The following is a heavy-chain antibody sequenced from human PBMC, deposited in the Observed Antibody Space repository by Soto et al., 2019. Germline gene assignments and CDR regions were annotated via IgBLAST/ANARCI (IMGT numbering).Heavy chain of an antibody. J-gene: IGHJ6*02. D-gene: IGHD2-2*01. CDR1: GYTFTSYG. CDR2: ISAYNGNT. Sequence: GASVKVSCKASGYTFTSYGISWVRQAPGQGLEWMGWISAYNGNTNYAQKLQGRVTMTTDTSTSTAYMELRSLRSDDTAVYYCARYLGVVPAAMMYYGMDVWGQGTTVTVSS. CDR3: ARYLGVVPAAMMYYGMDV. V-gene: IGHV1-18*04.